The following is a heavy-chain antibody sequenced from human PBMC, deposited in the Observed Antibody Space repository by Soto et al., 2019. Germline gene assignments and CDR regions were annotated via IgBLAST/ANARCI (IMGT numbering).Heavy chain of an antibody. CDR2: ISSSSSTI. J-gene: IGHJ5*02. CDR1: GFTFSSYS. D-gene: IGHD3-10*01. Sequence: EVQLVESGGGLVQPGGSLRLSCAASGFTFSSYSMNWVRQAPGKGLEWVSYISSSSSTIYYADSVKGRFTISRDNAKNSLYLQMNSLRAEDTAVYYCARDSVVRRVSWFDPWGQGTLVTVSS. CDR3: ARDSVVRRVSWFDP. V-gene: IGHV3-48*01.